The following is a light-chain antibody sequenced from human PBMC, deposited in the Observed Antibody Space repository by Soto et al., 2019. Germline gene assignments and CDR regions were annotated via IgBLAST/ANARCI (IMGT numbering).Light chain of an antibody. J-gene: IGLJ2*01. CDR2: GNS. V-gene: IGLV1-40*01. CDR3: QSSDSSLSAPVV. Sequence: QSVLTQPPSVSGAPGQRVTISCTGSSSNIGAGYDVHWYQQLPGTAPKLLIYGNSNRPSGVPDRFSGSKSGTSASLAITGLKAEDEADYYCQSSDSSLSAPVVFGGGTKLTVL. CDR1: SSNIGAGYD.